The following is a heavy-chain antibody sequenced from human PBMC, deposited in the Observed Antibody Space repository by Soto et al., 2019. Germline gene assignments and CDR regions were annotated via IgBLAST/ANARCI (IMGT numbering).Heavy chain of an antibody. CDR3: ARGARPVSESEDGYTPFGF. V-gene: IGHV1-18*01. D-gene: IGHD5-12*01. CDR2: ISADNGNT. J-gene: IGHJ4*02. CDR1: GYTFSNYG. Sequence: ASVKVSCKTSGYTFSNYGISWVRQAPGQGLEWMGWISADNGNTKYTQKFQGRVTMTIETSTSTAYMELRTLRSDDTAVHYCARGARPVSESEDGYTPFGFWGQGTLVTVSS.